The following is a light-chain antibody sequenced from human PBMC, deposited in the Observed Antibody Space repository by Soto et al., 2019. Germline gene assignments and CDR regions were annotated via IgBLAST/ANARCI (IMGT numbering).Light chain of an antibody. J-gene: IGKJ1*01. CDR2: DAS. CDR1: QSISSW. CDR3: QQYNSYS. Sequence: IQRTHSPSTLSASVGDRATITCRASQSISSWLAWYQQKPGKAPKLLIYDASSLERGVPSRFSGSGSGTEFTITISSLQPDDFATYYCQQYNSYSFGQGTKVDIK. V-gene: IGKV1-5*01.